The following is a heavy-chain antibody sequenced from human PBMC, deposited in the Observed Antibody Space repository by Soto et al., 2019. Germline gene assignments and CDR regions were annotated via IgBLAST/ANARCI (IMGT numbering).Heavy chain of an antibody. V-gene: IGHV4-31*03. D-gene: IGHD1-26*01. CDR2: IYYSGST. CDR1: GGSISSGGYY. CDR3: GRTPLL. Sequence: QVQLQESGPGLVKPSQTLSLTCTVSGGSISSGGYYWSWIRQHPGKGLEWIGYIYYSGSTYYNYSXPXLXSXXTISVDTSKNQFSLKLSSVTAADTAVYYCGRTPLLWGQGTLVTVSS. J-gene: IGHJ4*02.